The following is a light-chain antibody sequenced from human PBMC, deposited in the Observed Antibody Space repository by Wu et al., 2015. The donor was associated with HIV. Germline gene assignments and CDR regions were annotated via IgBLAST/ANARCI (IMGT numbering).Light chain of an antibody. Sequence: EIVLTLSPGTLSLSPGERATLSCRASQSVSRDYLAWYQQKPGQAPRLLINGASTRATGIPDRFSGSGSGTDSTLTINRVEPEDFAVYYCQQYGSSSTFGGGTKVEIK. CDR3: QQYGSSST. V-gene: IGKV3-20*01. CDR2: GAS. J-gene: IGKJ4*01. CDR1: QSVSRDY.